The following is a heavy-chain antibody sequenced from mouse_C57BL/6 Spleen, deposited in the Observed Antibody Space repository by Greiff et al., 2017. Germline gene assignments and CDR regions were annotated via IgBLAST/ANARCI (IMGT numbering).Heavy chain of an antibody. CDR3: ARRNYYGSSDFDY. Sequence: QVQLQQSGAELVKPGASVKISCKASGYAFSSYWMNWVKQRPGKGLEWIGQIYPGDGDTNYNGKFKGKATLTADKSSSTAYMQLSSLTSEDSAVYFCARRNYYGSSDFDYWGQGTTLTVSS. J-gene: IGHJ2*01. CDR1: GYAFSSYW. D-gene: IGHD1-1*01. CDR2: IYPGDGDT. V-gene: IGHV1-80*01.